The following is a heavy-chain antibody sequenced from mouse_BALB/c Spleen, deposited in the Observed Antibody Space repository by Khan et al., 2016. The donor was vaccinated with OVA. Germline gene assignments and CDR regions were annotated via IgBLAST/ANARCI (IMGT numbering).Heavy chain of an antibody. CDR2: INPSNGRT. Sequence: QVQLQQSGAELVKPGASVKLSCKASGYTFTSYWMHWVKQRPGQGLEWIGEINPSNGRTNYNEKFKSKAKLTVDKSSSTAYMQLNSPTSEDSAVYYCARVITRDYWGQGTTLTVSS. J-gene: IGHJ2*01. CDR3: ARVITRDY. D-gene: IGHD6-1*01. V-gene: IGHV1S81*02. CDR1: GYTFTSYW.